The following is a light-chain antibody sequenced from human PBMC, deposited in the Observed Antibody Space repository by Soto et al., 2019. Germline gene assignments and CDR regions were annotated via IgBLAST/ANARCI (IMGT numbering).Light chain of an antibody. Sequence: DIQMTQSPSTLSAAVGARVTITCRASQSISSWLAWYQQKPGKAPKLLIYKASSLESGVPSRFSGSGSGTEFSLSISSVQADDRETECWHWDLSYSTFGQGTKVDIK. V-gene: IGKV1-5*03. J-gene: IGKJ1*01. CDR1: QSISSW. CDR3: HWDLSYST. CDR2: KAS.